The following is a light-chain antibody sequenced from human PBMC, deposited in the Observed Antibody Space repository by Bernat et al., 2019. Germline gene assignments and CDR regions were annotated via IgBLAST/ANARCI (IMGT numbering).Light chain of an antibody. Sequence: AIRMTQSPSSFSASTGDRVTITCRASQGISSYLAWYQQKPGKAPNLLIYAASTLQSGVPSRFSGSGSGTDFTLTISCLQSEDFATYYCQPYYNYPPTFGQGTKVEIK. CDR2: AAS. CDR1: QGISSY. CDR3: QPYYNYPPT. V-gene: IGKV1-8*01. J-gene: IGKJ1*01.